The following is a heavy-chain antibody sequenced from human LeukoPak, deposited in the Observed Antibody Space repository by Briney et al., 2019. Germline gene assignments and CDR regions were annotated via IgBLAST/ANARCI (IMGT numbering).Heavy chain of an antibody. CDR1: RFTFSSYG. Sequence: PGRSLRLSCAASRFTFSSYGMHWVRQAPGKGLEWVAIVSYDGRNKYYADSVKGRFTISRDNAKNSLYLQMNSLRAEDTAVYYCARALPSSWYYFDYWGQGTLVTVSS. D-gene: IGHD6-13*01. J-gene: IGHJ4*02. CDR3: ARALPSSWYYFDY. CDR2: VSYDGRNK. V-gene: IGHV3-33*08.